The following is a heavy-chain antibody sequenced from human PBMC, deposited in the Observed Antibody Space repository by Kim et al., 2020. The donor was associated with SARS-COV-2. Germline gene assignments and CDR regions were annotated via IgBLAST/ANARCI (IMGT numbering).Heavy chain of an antibody. V-gene: IGHV3-9*01. Sequence: GGSLRLSCEASGFNFDDYAMHWVRQAPGKGLEWVSGISWNSKNIGYADSVKGRFTISRDNARNSLYLQMNSLRAEDTAFYYCAKGKGDTAMVTAFDIWGQGTIVTVSS. J-gene: IGHJ3*02. D-gene: IGHD5-18*01. CDR3: AKGKGDTAMVTAFDI. CDR2: ISWNSKNI. CDR1: GFNFDDYA.